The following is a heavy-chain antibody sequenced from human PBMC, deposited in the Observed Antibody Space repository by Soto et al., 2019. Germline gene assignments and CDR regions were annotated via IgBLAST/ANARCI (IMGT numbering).Heavy chain of an antibody. Sequence: EVQLVESGGGLVKPGGSLTLSCAASGFAFRSYNMNWVRQAPGKGLEWVASISSGSSNIYYADSVKGRFTISRDNAKNSLYLQMDSLRAEDSAVYYCASATVVTATSGFWGQGTLVTVSS. J-gene: IGHJ4*02. CDR3: ASATVVTATSGF. CDR1: GFAFRSYN. D-gene: IGHD2-21*02. V-gene: IGHV3-21*01. CDR2: ISSGSSNI.